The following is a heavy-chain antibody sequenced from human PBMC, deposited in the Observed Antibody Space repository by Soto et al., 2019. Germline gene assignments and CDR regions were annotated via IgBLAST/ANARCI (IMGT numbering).Heavy chain of an antibody. D-gene: IGHD2-21*02. V-gene: IGHV4-34*01. CDR1: GASFSGYY. Sequence: SETLSLTSAVYGASFSGYYWTWVRQPPEKGLECSAEINHSGSTNYNPSLNGRLTISGDTSKNQFTLILTSVIAADTAVYYCARGVLCGDDCYRPTEYYGMDVWGRGTTVTVSS. CDR3: ARGVLCGDDCYRPTEYYGMDV. CDR2: INHSGST. J-gene: IGHJ6*02.